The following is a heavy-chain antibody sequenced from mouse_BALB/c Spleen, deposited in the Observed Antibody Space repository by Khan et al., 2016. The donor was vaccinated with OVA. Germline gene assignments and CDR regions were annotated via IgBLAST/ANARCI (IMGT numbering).Heavy chain of an antibody. J-gene: IGHJ3*01. Sequence: QVRLQQSGAELARPGASVKLSCKASGYTFTDYYINWVKQRTGQGLEWIGEISPGSGDTYYNEKFKGKATLTADKSSSTAYMQLSSLTSEASAVYFCARRNYFGYTFAYWGQVTLVTVSA. CDR3: ARRNYFGYTFAY. V-gene: IGHV1-77*01. CDR2: ISPGSGDT. D-gene: IGHD1-2*01. CDR1: GYTFTDYY.